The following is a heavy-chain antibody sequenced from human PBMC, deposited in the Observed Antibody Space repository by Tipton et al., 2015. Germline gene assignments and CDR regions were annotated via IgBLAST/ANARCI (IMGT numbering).Heavy chain of an antibody. CDR3: ARDLEHGMDV. CDR1: AYSISTDYY. J-gene: IGHJ6*02. Sequence: TLSLTCAVSAYSISTDYYWVWIRQPPGKGLEWIGYISHRDGSYFNPSLKSRVTISLDTSKNQFFLNLTSVTAADTAVYFCARDLEHGMDVWGQGTTVIVSS. CDR2: ISHRDGS. V-gene: IGHV4-38-2*02. D-gene: IGHD5-24*01.